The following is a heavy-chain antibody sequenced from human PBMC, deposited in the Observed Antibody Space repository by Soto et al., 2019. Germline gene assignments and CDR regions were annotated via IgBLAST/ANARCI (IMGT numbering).Heavy chain of an antibody. D-gene: IGHD3-22*01. CDR3: ARDPRYYFDSNGYYADTYDI. Sequence: QVELVESGGGVVQPGRSLRLSCAASGFSFSNYGIHWVRQAPGKGLEWVAFIWYDGTKKYFADSVKGRFTISRDNSKSTLYLHLNSLRAEDTAVYYCARDPRYYFDSNGYYADTYDIWGQGTTVTVSS. CDR2: IWYDGTKK. CDR1: GFSFSNYG. J-gene: IGHJ3*02. V-gene: IGHV3-33*01.